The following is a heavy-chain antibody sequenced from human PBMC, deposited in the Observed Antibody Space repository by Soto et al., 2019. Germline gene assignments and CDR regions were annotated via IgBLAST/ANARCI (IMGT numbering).Heavy chain of an antibody. D-gene: IGHD4-4*01. CDR1: GFTFSSYG. J-gene: IGHJ6*03. Sequence: GGSLRLSCAASGFTFSSYGMHWVRQAPGKGLEWVAVISYDGSNKYYADSVKGRFTISRDNSKNTLYLQMNSLRAEDTAVYYCAKDHYSNSYRYYMDVWGKGTTVTVSS. CDR3: AKDHYSNSYRYYMDV. V-gene: IGHV3-30*18. CDR2: ISYDGSNK.